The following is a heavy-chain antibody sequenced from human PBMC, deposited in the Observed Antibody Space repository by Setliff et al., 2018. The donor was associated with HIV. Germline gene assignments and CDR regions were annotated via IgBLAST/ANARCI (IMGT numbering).Heavy chain of an antibody. CDR2: IYTSGST. CDR3: AREIWGQVAHVPYGMDV. V-gene: IGHV4-4*07. CDR1: GGSISSYY. D-gene: IGHD5-12*01. J-gene: IGHJ6*02. Sequence: KPSETLSLTCTVSGGSISSYYWSWIRQPAGKGLEWIGRIYTSGSTNYNPSLKSRVTMSVDTSKNQFSLKVRYVTAADTAIYYCAREIWGQVAHVPYGMDVWGQGTTVTVSS.